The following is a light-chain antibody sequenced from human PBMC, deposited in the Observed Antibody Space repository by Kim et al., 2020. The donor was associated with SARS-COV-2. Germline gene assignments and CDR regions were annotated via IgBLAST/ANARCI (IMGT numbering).Light chain of an antibody. CDR2: DVS. CDR1: SSDVGGYNY. CDR3: SSHTSTNTLI. Sequence: GQSSTITCTGTSSDVGGYNYVSWYQQHPGKAPKLMIYDVSKRPSGVSNRFSGSKSGNTASLTISGLQAEDEADYYCSSHTSTNTLIFGGGTQLTVL. V-gene: IGLV2-14*04. J-gene: IGLJ2*01.